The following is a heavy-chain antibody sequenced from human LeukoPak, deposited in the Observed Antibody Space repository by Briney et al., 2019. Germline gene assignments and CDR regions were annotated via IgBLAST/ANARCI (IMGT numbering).Heavy chain of an antibody. Sequence: SETLSLTCTVSGGSISSSSYYWGWIRQPPGKGLEWIGSISYSGGTYYNPSLRSRVTISVDTSKNQFSLKLSSVTAADTAVYYCARHRKNMIVHAVDYWGQGTLVTVSS. V-gene: IGHV4-39*01. CDR2: ISYSGGT. D-gene: IGHD3-22*01. J-gene: IGHJ4*02. CDR3: ARHRKNMIVHAVDY. CDR1: GGSISSSSYY.